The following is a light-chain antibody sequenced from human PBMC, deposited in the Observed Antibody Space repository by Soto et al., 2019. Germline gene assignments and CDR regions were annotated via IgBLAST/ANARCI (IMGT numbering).Light chain of an antibody. J-gene: IGKJ3*01. V-gene: IGKV1-5*01. CDR2: DAS. CDR3: QHYHSYIFT. CDR1: HNISRW. Sequence: DIQMTQSPATLSASVGDRVTFTCRASHNISRWLAWYQQKPGKAPNLLIFDASSSESGVPSRFSGSGSGTEFTLTINSLQPDDYGTYYCQHYHSYIFTFSPGTKVDIK.